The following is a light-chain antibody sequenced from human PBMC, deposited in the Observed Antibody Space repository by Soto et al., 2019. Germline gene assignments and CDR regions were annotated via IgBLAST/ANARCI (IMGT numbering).Light chain of an antibody. CDR3: QQYRFT. Sequence: DIQMTQSPSSLSASVGDRVTITCQASQDISNYLNWYQQKPGKAPKLLIYDASNLETEVPSRFSGSGSGTDFTFTISSLQPEDIATYYCQQYRFTFGPGTKVDIK. V-gene: IGKV1-33*01. J-gene: IGKJ3*01. CDR1: QDISNY. CDR2: DAS.